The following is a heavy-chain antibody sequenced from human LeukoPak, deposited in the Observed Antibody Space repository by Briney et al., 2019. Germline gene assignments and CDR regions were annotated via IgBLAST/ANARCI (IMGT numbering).Heavy chain of an antibody. CDR3: AETTVTTGGFDH. V-gene: IGHV1-2*06. CDR1: GYTFTGYY. CDR2: INPNSGGT. D-gene: IGHD4-17*01. Sequence: ASVKVSCKASGYTFTGYYMHWVRQAPGQGLEWMGRINPNSGGTNYAQKFQGRVTMTRDTSISTAYMELSRLRSDDTAVYYCAETTVTTGGFDHWGQGTLVTVSS. J-gene: IGHJ5*02.